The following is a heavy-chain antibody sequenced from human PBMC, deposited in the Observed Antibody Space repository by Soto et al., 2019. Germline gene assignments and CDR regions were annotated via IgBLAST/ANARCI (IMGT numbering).Heavy chain of an antibody. CDR3: AHYTTDTYFDV. CDR1: GFSLYTRGVG. V-gene: IGHV2-5*02. D-gene: IGHD1-1*01. J-gene: IGHJ6*04. CDR2: LYWDDTR. Sequence: SGPTLVNPTQTLTQTCSFSGFSLYTRGVGVGWIRQPPGKALEWLALLYWDDTRRYNPSLKNSLTIAKDTSENQVVLTMTNMDPVDTGTYFCAHYTTDTYFDVWGKGTTLTVSS.